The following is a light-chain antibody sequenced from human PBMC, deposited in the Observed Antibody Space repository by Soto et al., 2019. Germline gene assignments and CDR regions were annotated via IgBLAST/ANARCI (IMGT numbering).Light chain of an antibody. CDR1: SSDDGAYIF. Sequence: QSALTQPASVSGSPGQSSTISCTGTSSDDGAYIFVSWYQQHPGKAPKLMIYDIINRPSGVSNRFSGSKSGNTASLTISGLQAEDEADYYCVSFTTSRSYVFGTGTKLTVL. CDR3: VSFTTSRSYV. V-gene: IGLV2-14*03. CDR2: DII. J-gene: IGLJ1*01.